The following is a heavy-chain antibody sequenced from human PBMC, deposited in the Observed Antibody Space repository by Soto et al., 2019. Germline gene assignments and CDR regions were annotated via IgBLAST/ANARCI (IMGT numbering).Heavy chain of an antibody. CDR2: ISADNGNT. J-gene: IGHJ4*02. CDR1: GYTFTNYG. D-gene: IGHD3-10*01. V-gene: IGHV1-18*01. CDR3: ARRGVLPVY. Sequence: QVQLVQSGAEVKKPGASVKVSCKASGYTFTNYGITWVRQAPGQGLEWMGWISADNGNTNYAQKLQGRVNMTTVTSTSTGCMDLRSLRSEDTAVYYCARRGVLPVYWGQGPLVTVSS.